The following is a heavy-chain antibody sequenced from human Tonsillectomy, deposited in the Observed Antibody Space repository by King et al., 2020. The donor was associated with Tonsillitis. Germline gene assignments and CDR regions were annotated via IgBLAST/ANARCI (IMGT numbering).Heavy chain of an antibody. CDR2: IYPGDSDT. CDR3: ARSLPGLTVAGTIDY. J-gene: IGHJ4*02. D-gene: IGHD6-19*01. Sequence: QLVQSGAEVKKPGESLKISCKGSGYRFTNYWLVWVRQMPGKGLEWMGIIYPGDSDTRYSPSFQGQVTISADKSINTAYLQWGSLKASDTALYYCARSLPGLTVAGTIDYWGQGTLVTVSS. CDR1: GYRFTNYW. V-gene: IGHV5-51*03.